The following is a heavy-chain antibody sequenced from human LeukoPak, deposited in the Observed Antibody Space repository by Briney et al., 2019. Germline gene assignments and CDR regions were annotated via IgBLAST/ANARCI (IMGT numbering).Heavy chain of an antibody. Sequence: GASVKVSCEVSGYTLTELSMHWVRQAPGKGLEWMGRFDPEDGETIYAQTLQGRVTMTEDTSTDTAYMELSSLRSEDTAVYYCARVEGSGWFLSTYYFDYWGQGTLVTVSS. D-gene: IGHD6-19*01. CDR1: GYTLTELS. CDR2: FDPEDGET. J-gene: IGHJ4*02. CDR3: ARVEGSGWFLSTYYFDY. V-gene: IGHV1-24*01.